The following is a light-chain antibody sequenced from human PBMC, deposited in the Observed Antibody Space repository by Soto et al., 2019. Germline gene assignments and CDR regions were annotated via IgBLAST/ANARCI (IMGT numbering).Light chain of an antibody. Sequence: QSVLTQPPSASGTPGQRVTISCSGSSSNIGSNHVYWYQQFPGMAPKLLMYRIDQRPTGVPDRFSGSKSGTSASLAISGLRSDDEADYYCSARDDSLSGVVFGGGTQLTVL. V-gene: IGLV1-47*01. J-gene: IGLJ2*01. CDR2: RID. CDR3: SARDDSLSGVV. CDR1: SSNIGSNH.